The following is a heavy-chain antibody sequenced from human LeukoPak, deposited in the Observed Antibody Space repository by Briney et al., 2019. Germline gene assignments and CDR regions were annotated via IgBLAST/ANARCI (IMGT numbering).Heavy chain of an antibody. D-gene: IGHD5-18*01. CDR2: ISSSTSTI. V-gene: IGHV3-48*01. CDR3: ARDAYSYGFEYFQD. Sequence: PGGSLTLSCAASGFTFSAYSMNWVRQAPGKGLEWVSYISSSTSTIDYADSVKGRFTISRDNAKNSLYLQMNSLRAEDTAVYYCARDAYSYGFEYFQDWGQGTLVTVSS. J-gene: IGHJ1*01. CDR1: GFTFSAYS.